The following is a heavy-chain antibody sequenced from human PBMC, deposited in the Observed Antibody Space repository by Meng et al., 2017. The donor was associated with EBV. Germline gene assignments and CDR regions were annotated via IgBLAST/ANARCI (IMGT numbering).Heavy chain of an antibody. V-gene: IGHV1-69*12. CDR2: LIPMSGAP. Sequence: QVQVGQSGAEATRPGSSGKISCKPPGGPFRSEAVSWVRQGPGQGLEWLGGLIPMSGAPHYAQKFQDRVTITADEYTRTHYMELSSLRSDDTAMYYCASESGRGFTPDFWGQGTLVTVSS. CDR3: ASESGRGFTPDF. D-gene: IGHD3-10*01. J-gene: IGHJ4*02. CDR1: GGPFRSEA.